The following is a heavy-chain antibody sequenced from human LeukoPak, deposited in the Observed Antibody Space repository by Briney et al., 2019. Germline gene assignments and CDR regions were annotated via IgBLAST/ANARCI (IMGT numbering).Heavy chain of an antibody. CDR3: ARANSSGYSNFDY. CDR1: GGTFSSYA. V-gene: IGHV1-69*13. J-gene: IGHJ4*02. Sequence: GASVKVSCKASGGTFSSYAISWVRQATGQGLEWMGGIIPIFGTANYAQKFQGRVTITADESTSTAYMELSSLRSDDTAVYYCARANSSGYSNFDYWGQGTLVTVSS. D-gene: IGHD3-22*01. CDR2: IIPIFGTA.